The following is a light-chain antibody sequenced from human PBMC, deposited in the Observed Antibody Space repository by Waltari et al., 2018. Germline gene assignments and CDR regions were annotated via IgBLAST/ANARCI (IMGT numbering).Light chain of an antibody. J-gene: IGKJ2*01. CDR1: QGISSY. CDR2: AAS. V-gene: IGKV1-8*01. Sequence: AIRITQSPSSLSASTGDRVTITCRASQGISSYLAWYQQKPGKAPNLLIYAASTLQSGFPSRFSGSGSGTDFTLTISCLQSEDFATYYCQQYYSYLTFGQGTKLEIK. CDR3: QQYYSYLT.